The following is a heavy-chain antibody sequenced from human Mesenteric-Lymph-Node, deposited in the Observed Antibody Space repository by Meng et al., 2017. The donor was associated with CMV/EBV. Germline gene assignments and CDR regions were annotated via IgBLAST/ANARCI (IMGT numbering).Heavy chain of an antibody. V-gene: IGHV2-5*02. Sequence: FYGVSVTSNRMAVGWIRQPPGKALEWLALIYWDDDKRYSPSLKSRLTITKDTSKNQVVLTMTNMDPVDTATYYCAQGRSATAEFDYWGQGTLVTVSS. CDR2: IYWDDDK. D-gene: IGHD2-15*01. J-gene: IGHJ4*02. CDR3: AQGRSATAEFDY. CDR1: GVSVTSNRMA.